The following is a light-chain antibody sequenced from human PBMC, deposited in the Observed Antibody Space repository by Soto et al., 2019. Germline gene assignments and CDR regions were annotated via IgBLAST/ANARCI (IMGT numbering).Light chain of an antibody. CDR1: SSNIGTNT. CDR3: AAWDDSLNGFVI. V-gene: IGLV1-44*01. CDR2: SDT. Sequence: QSVLTQPPSASGTPGQRVTISCSGSSSNIGTNTVNWYQHLPGTAPKLLIHSDTQRPSGVPDRFSGAKSGTSASLAISGLQSEDEGDYFCAAWDDSLNGFVIFGGGTKLTVL. J-gene: IGLJ2*01.